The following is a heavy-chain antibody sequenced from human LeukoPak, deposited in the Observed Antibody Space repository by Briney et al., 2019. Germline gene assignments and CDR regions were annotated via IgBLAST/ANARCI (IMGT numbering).Heavy chain of an antibody. CDR3: ARDQITMVRGVIIRCGMDV. CDR2: INPNSGGT. J-gene: IGHJ6*02. D-gene: IGHD3-10*01. V-gene: IGHV1-2*02. Sequence: ASVKVSCKASGYTFTGYYMHWVRQAPGQGLEWMGWINPNSGGTNYAQKFQGRVTMTRDTSISTAYMELSRLRSDDTAVYYCARDQITMVRGVIIRCGMDVWGQGTTATVSS. CDR1: GYTFTGYY.